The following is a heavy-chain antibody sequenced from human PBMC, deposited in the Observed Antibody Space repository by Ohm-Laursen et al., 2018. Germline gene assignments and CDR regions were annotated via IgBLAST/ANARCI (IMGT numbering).Heavy chain of an antibody. CDR3: ATEGLPGAFDY. Sequence: TLSLTCTVSGSSISGDYWSWIRQPPGKGLEWIGYINYSGSTNYNPSLKSRVTISVDTSKNQFSLKLSSVTAADTAVYYCATEGLPGAFDYWGQGTLVTVSS. CDR1: GSSISGDY. CDR2: INYSGST. J-gene: IGHJ4*02. V-gene: IGHV4-59*01. D-gene: IGHD7-27*01.